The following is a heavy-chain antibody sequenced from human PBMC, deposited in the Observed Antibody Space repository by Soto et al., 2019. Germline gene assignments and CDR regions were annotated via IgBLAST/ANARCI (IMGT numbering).Heavy chain of an antibody. CDR1: GYTFTSYD. V-gene: IGHV1-58*02. CDR3: AADSWYSSGWYYFDY. CDR2: MVVSSGNT. J-gene: IGHJ4*02. D-gene: IGHD6-19*01. Sequence: TSVKVSCKASGYTFTSYDINWVRQATGQGLEWIGWMVVSSGNTNYAQKFQERVTITRDMSTSTAYMELSSLRSEDTAVYYCAADSWYSSGWYYFDYWGQGTLVTVSS.